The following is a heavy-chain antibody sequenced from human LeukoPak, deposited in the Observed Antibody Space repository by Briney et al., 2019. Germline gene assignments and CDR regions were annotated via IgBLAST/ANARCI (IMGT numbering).Heavy chain of an antibody. CDR3: ARARYSSSQGDAFDI. CDR1: GGSISSGDYY. CDR2: IYHSGST. Sequence: SQTLSLTCTVSGGSISSGDYYWSWIRQPPGKGLEWIGYIYHSGSTYYNPSLKSRVTISVDRSKNQFSLKLSSVTAADTAVYYCARARYSSSQGDAFDIWGQGTMVTVSS. J-gene: IGHJ3*02. D-gene: IGHD6-13*01. V-gene: IGHV4-30-4*08.